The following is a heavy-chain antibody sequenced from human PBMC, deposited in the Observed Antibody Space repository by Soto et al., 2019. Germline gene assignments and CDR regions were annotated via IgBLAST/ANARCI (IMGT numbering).Heavy chain of an antibody. J-gene: IGHJ4*02. CDR3: ARVQTSGLGAVDY. CDR1: GGTFSSYT. V-gene: IGHV1-69*02. D-gene: IGHD1-26*01. Sequence: QVQLVQSGAEVKKPGSSVKVSCKASGGTFSSYTISWVRQAPGQGLEWMGRIIPILGIANYAQKFQGRVTXTXDXXTSTAYMELSSLRSEDTAVYYGARVQTSGLGAVDYWGQGTLVTVSS. CDR2: IIPILGIA.